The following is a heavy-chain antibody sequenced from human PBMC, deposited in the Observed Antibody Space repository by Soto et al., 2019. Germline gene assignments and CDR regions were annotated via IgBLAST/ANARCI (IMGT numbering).Heavy chain of an antibody. J-gene: IGHJ6*02. Sequence: SGPTLVNPTQTLTLTCTFSGFSLSTSGVGVGWIRQPPGKALEWLALIYWDDDKRYSPSLKSRLTITKDTSKNQVVLTMTNMDPVDTATYYCARNDFWSGFYRPSYYHGMDVWGQGTTVTVSS. CDR3: ARNDFWSGFYRPSYYHGMDV. CDR2: IYWDDDK. D-gene: IGHD3-3*01. V-gene: IGHV2-5*02. CDR1: GFSLSTSGVG.